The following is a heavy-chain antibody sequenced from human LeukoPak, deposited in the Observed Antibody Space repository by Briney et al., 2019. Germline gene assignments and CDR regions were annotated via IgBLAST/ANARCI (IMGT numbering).Heavy chain of an antibody. CDR1: GFTFSSYA. CDR2: ISGSRITT. J-gene: IGHJ4*02. V-gene: IGHV3-23*01. D-gene: IGHD3-10*01. CDR3: AKGSVSKITMVRGVIIGPFDY. Sequence: GGSLRLSCAASGFTFSSYAMSWVRQPPGKGLEWVSHISGSRITTYYADSVKGRFTISRDNSKNTLYLQMNSLRAEDTAVYYCAKGSVSKITMVRGVIIGPFDYWGQGTLVTVSS.